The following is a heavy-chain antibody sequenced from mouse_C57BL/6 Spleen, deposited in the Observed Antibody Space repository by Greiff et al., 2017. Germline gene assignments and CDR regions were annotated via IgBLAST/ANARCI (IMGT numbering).Heavy chain of an antibody. J-gene: IGHJ4*01. CDR1: GYTFTSYW. CDR2: IDPSDSET. D-gene: IGHD6-2*01. Sequence: QVQLQQPGAELVRPGSSVKLSCKASGYTFTSYWMHWVKQRPIQGLEWIGNIDPSDSETHYNQKFKDKATLTVDKSSSTAYMQLSSLTSEDSAVYYCARRSLYPPYAMDYWGQGTSVTVSS. CDR3: ARRSLYPPYAMDY. V-gene: IGHV1-52*01.